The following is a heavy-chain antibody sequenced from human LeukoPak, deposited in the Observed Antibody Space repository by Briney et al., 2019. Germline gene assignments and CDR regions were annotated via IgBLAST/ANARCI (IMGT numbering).Heavy chain of an antibody. J-gene: IGHJ4*02. Sequence: GASVKVSCKVSGYTSPFYGITWVRQAPGQGLEWMGWISTETQSPNYAQKLQGRVTMTTDTSTSTAYMELRSLRSDDTAVYYCASALWNSPLDYWGQGTLVTVSS. D-gene: IGHD1-7*01. CDR2: ISTETQSP. CDR1: GYTSPFYG. CDR3: ASALWNSPLDY. V-gene: IGHV1-18*01.